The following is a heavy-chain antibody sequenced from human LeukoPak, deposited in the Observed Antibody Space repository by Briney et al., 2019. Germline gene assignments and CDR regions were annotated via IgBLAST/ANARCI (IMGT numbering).Heavy chain of an antibody. D-gene: IGHD3-10*01. CDR3: AKVLRGTGGAFDI. J-gene: IGHJ3*02. CDR2: IRYDGSNK. CDR1: GFTFSSYG. V-gene: IGHV3-30*02. Sequence: GGSLRLSCAASGFTFSSYGMHWVRQAPGKGLEWVAFIRYDGSNKYYADSVKGRFTISRDNSKNTLYLQMNSLRAEDTAVYYCAKVLRGTGGAFDIRXQGTMVTVSS.